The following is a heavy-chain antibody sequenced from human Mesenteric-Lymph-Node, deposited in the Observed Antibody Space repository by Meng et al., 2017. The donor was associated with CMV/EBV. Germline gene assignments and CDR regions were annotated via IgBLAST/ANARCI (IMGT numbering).Heavy chain of an antibody. CDR3: ARGSSYDILTGYFDY. D-gene: IGHD3-9*01. Sequence: VQLHQVGPGLLKPSETLSVTGAFYGGSFSGYYWNWIRQSPEKGLEWIGEINHSGSTTYNPSFTSRIIISVDTSTNQISLNMSSVTAADTAVYYCARGSSYDILTGYFDYWGQGALVTVSS. CDR1: GGSFSGYY. V-gene: IGHV4-34*01. J-gene: IGHJ4*02. CDR2: INHSGST.